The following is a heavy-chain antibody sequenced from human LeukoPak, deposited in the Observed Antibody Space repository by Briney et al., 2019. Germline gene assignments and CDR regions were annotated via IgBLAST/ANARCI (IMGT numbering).Heavy chain of an antibody. D-gene: IGHD4-17*01. V-gene: IGHV4-59*08. Sequence: SETLSLTCAVYGGSFSGYYWSWIRQPPGKGLEWIGYIYYSGSTNYNPSLKSRVTISVDTSKNQFSLKLSSVTAADTAVYYCARHGRTYGDYFDAFDIWGQGTMVTVSS. CDR3: ARHGRTYGDYFDAFDI. J-gene: IGHJ3*02. CDR2: IYYSGST. CDR1: GGSFSGYY.